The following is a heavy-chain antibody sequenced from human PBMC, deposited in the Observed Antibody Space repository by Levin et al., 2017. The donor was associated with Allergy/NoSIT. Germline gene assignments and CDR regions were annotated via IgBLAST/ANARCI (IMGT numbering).Heavy chain of an antibody. V-gene: IGHV4-4*02. Sequence: PGGSLRLSCTVSGVSIRSSDWWSWVRQPPGKGLEWIGEIFHSGSTNYNPSLRSRVTMSVDKSTNQFSVKLTSLTAADTAVYYCAKRNREFDSWGQGTLVTVSS. CDR1: GVSIRSSDW. D-gene: IGHD1-26*01. J-gene: IGHJ4*02. CDR3: AKRNREFDS. CDR2: IFHSGST.